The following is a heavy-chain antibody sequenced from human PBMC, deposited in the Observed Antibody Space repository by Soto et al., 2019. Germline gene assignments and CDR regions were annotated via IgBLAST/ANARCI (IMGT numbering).Heavy chain of an antibody. D-gene: IGHD1-26*01. CDR1: GGSVSSGSYY. CDR3: ARIEWGLLPSPGMDV. V-gene: IGHV4-61*01. J-gene: IGHJ6*02. CDR2: IYYSGST. Sequence: PSETLSLTCTVSGGSVSSGSYYWIWIRHPPGKGLEWIGYIYYSGSTNYNPSLKSRVTISVDTSKNQFSLKLSSVTAADTAVYYCARIEWGLLPSPGMDVWGQGTTVTVS.